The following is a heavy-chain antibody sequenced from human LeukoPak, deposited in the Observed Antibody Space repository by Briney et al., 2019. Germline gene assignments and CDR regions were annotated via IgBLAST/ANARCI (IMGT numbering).Heavy chain of an antibody. D-gene: IGHD3-10*01. V-gene: IGHV4-59*08. CDR2: IHYSGST. CDR1: GGSIGSFF. Sequence: SETLSLTCTVSGGSIGSFFWSWIRQPPGKALEWIGYIHYSGSTKYNPSLKSRVTISVDTSKNQFSLKVSSVTAADTAVYYCARHVIGRWLGDDYSYYVDVWGKGTTVTISS. CDR3: ARHVIGRWLGDDYSYYVDV. J-gene: IGHJ6*03.